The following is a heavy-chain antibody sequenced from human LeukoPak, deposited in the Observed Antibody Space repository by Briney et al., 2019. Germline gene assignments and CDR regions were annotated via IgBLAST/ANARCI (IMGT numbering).Heavy chain of an antibody. CDR1: GFTFSSYS. CDR3: ARVEVGATAGRAFDI. CDR2: ISSSSSYI. J-gene: IGHJ3*02. V-gene: IGHV3-21*01. Sequence: KPGGSLRLSCAASGFTFSSYSMNWVRQAPGKGLEWVSSISSSSSYIYYADSVKGRFTISRDNAKNSLYLQMNSLRAEDTAVYYCARVEVGATAGRAFDIWGQGTMVTVSS. D-gene: IGHD1-26*01.